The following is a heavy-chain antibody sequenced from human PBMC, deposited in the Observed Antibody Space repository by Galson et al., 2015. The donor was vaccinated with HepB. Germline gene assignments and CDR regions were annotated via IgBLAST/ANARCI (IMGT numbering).Heavy chain of an antibody. CDR2: ISYDGSNR. V-gene: IGHV3-30*18. CDR3: AKPRDNWNYDSYFDY. CDR1: GFTFSSYG. Sequence: SLRLSCAASGFTFSSYGMHWVRQAPGKGLRWVAVISYDGSNRYYADSVKGRFTISRDNSKNTLYLQMNSLRAEDTAVYYCAKPRDNWNYDSYFDYWGQGTLVTVSS. D-gene: IGHD1-7*01. J-gene: IGHJ4*02.